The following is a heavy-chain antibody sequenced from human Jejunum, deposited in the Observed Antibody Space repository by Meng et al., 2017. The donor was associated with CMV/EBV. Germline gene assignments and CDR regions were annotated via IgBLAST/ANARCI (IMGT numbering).Heavy chain of an antibody. V-gene: IGHV3-30*04. CDR1: FTFRTYA. D-gene: IGHD2-2*02. Sequence: FTFRTYAMSWVRRAPGKGLEWVAVISYDGRDNYYADSVKGRFTIFRDNSKNTLDLQMNSLRAEDTAVYFCARGRVSYTSWSSQGNWGQGARVTVSS. CDR2: ISYDGRDN. J-gene: IGHJ4*02. CDR3: ARGRVSYTSWSSQGN.